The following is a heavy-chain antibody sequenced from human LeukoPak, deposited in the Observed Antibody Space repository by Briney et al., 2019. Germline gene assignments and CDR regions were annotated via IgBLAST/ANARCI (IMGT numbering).Heavy chain of an antibody. J-gene: IGHJ6*03. CDR3: ARLDTAMETRDYYYMDV. CDR2: IYTSGST. V-gene: IGHV4-4*09. D-gene: IGHD5-18*01. Sequence: SETLSLTCTVSGGSISSYYWSWIRQPPGKGLEWIGYIYTSGSTNYNPSHKSRVTISVDTSKNQFSLKLSSVTAADTAVYYCARLDTAMETRDYYYMDVWGKGTTVTVSS. CDR1: GGSISSYY.